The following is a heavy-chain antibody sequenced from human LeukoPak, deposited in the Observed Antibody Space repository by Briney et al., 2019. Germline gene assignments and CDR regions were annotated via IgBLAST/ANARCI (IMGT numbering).Heavy chain of an antibody. CDR1: GGSISSSSYY. CDR2: IYYSGST. V-gene: IGHV4-39*07. Sequence: SETLPLTCTVSGGSISSSSYYWGWIRQPPGKGLEWIGSIYYSGSTYYNPSLKSRVTISVDTSKNQFSLKLSSVTAADTAVYYCARDLGQWLATGGAFDIWGQGTMVTVSS. D-gene: IGHD6-19*01. CDR3: ARDLGQWLATGGAFDI. J-gene: IGHJ3*02.